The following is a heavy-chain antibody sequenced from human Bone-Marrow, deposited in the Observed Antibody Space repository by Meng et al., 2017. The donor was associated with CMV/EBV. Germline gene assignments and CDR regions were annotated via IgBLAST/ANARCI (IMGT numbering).Heavy chain of an antibody. CDR3: AKAARGYDFWSGYYFDY. J-gene: IGHJ4*02. D-gene: IGHD3-3*01. CDR2: NQWTGVGT. Sequence: GESLKISCAVSRFTFDDYGLSWVRQAPGKGLEWVSGNQWTGVGTGFEGSVKGRFTISRDNSKNTLYLQMNSLRAEDTAVYYCAKAARGYDFWSGYYFDYWGQGTLVTVSS. CDR1: RFTFDDYG. V-gene: IGHV3-20*04.